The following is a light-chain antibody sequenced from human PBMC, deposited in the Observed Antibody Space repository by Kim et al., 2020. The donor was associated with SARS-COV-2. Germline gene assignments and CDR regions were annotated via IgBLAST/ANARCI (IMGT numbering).Light chain of an antibody. Sequence: QSALTQPRSVSGSPGQSVTISCTGTSSDVGSYNYVSWYQQYPGKAPKLIIYDVTKRPSGVPDRFSGSKPGNTASLTVSGLQPEDEGNYYCCSYAGSYAVIFGGGTQLTVL. J-gene: IGLJ2*01. CDR1: SSDVGSYNY. V-gene: IGLV2-11*01. CDR3: CSYAGSYAVI. CDR2: DVT.